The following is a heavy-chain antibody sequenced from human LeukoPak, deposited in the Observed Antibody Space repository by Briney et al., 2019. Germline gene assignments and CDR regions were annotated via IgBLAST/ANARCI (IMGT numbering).Heavy chain of an antibody. V-gene: IGHV3-11*06. Sequence: GGSLRLSCAASGFTFSDYYMSWIRQAPGKGLEWVSSISSSSSYIYYADSVKGRFTISRDNAKNSLYLQMNSLRAEDTAVYYCARVGRRDIVVVPAAIRGGIDYWGQGTLVTVSS. CDR1: GFTFSDYY. J-gene: IGHJ4*02. CDR2: ISSSSSYI. CDR3: ARVGRRDIVVVPAAIRGGIDY. D-gene: IGHD2-2*02.